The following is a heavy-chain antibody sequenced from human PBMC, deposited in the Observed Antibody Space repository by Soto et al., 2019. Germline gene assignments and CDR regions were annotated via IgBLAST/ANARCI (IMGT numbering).Heavy chain of an antibody. V-gene: IGHV5-51*01. CDR1: GYSFTSYW. D-gene: IGHD2-2*01. J-gene: IGHJ6*02. Sequence: GESLKISCKGSGYSFTSYWIGWVRQMPGKGLEWMGIIYPGDSDTRYSPSFQGQVTISADKSISTAYLQWSSLKASDTAMYYCARQFRCSSTSCYPRVGMDVWGQGTTVTVSS. CDR3: ARQFRCSSTSCYPRVGMDV. CDR2: IYPGDSDT.